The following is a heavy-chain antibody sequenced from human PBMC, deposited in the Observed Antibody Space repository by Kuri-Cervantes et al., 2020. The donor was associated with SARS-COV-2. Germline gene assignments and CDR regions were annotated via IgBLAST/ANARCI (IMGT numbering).Heavy chain of an antibody. CDR2: ISSSSSYT. J-gene: IGHJ6*02. V-gene: IGHV3-11*06. Sequence: GESLKISCAASGFTFSDYYMSWIRQAPGKGLEWVSYISSSSSYTNYADSVKGRFTISRDNAKNSLYLQMNSLRAEDTAVYYCASGGPYYDFWSGLTYYYYYGMDVWGQGTTVTVSS. CDR1: GFTFSDYY. D-gene: IGHD3-3*01. CDR3: ASGGPYYDFWSGLTYYYYYGMDV.